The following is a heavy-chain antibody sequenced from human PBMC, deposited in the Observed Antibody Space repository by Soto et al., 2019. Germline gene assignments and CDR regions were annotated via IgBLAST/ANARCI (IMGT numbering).Heavy chain of an antibody. D-gene: IGHD4-17*01. V-gene: IGHV3-21*01. CDR1: GVTVSSYS. Sequence: GGSLRLCCAASGVTVSSYSVNGVRQAPGKGLEWVSSISSSSSYIYYADSVKGRFTISRDNAKNSLYLQMNSLRAEDTAVYYCARAVYGDPPAFDIWGQGTMVTVSS. CDR2: ISSSSSYI. J-gene: IGHJ3*02. CDR3: ARAVYGDPPAFDI.